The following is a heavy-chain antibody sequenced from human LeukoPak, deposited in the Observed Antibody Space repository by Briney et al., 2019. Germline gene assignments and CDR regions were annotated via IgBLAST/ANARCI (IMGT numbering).Heavy chain of an antibody. D-gene: IGHD2-2*01. CDR1: GGSFSGYY. CDR2: IYYSGST. CDR3: AKNRRYCSSTSCPTTNWFDP. V-gene: IGHV4-39*01. J-gene: IGHJ5*02. Sequence: ASETLSLTCAVYGGSFSGYYWGWIRQPPGKGLEWIGSIYYSGSTYYNPSLKSRVTISVDTSKNQFSLKLSSVTAADTAVYYCAKNRRYCSSTSCPTTNWFDPWGQGTLVTVSS.